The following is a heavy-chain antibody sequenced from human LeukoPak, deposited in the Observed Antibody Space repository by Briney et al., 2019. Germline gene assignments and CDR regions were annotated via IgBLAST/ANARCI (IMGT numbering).Heavy chain of an antibody. J-gene: IGHJ4*02. CDR1: GFTFGDCA. CDR3: ARDPPSSFADFWSGYYIPNYFDY. D-gene: IGHD3-3*01. V-gene: IGHV3-49*04. CDR2: IRSKVYGGTT. Sequence: GGSLRLSCTASGFTFGDCAISWVRQAPGKGLEWVGFIRSKVYGGTTDYAASVKDRFTISRDDSTSIAYLQMNSLKTEDTAVYYCARDPPSSFADFWSGYYIPNYFDYWGQGTLVTASS.